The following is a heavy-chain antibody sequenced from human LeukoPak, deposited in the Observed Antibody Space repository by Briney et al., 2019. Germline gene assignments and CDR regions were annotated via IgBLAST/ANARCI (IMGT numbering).Heavy chain of an antibody. D-gene: IGHD1-26*01. J-gene: IGHJ6*03. CDR1: GFTFSSYW. CDR2: IKQDGSEK. Sequence: GGSLRLSCEASGFTFSSYWMSWVRQAPGKGLEWVAKIKQDGSEKYYVDSLKGRFTVSRDNAKNSLYLQINSLRVGDTAVYFCARVGAATFYWYYMDVWGKGTTVTVSS. V-gene: IGHV3-7*01. CDR3: ARVGAATFYWYYMDV.